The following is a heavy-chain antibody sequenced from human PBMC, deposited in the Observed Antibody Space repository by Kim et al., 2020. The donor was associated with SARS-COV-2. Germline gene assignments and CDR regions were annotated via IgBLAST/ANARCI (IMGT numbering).Heavy chain of an antibody. CDR3: ARDGNGLGV. CDR2: SST. Sequence: SSTTYADSVKCRFTISRDNAKNPLFLQMNSLRAEDAAVYYCARDGNGLGVWGQGTTVTVSS. J-gene: IGHJ6*02. V-gene: IGHV3-74*01.